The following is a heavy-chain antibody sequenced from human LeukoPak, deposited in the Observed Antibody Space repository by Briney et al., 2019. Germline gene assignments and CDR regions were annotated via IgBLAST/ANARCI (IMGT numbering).Heavy chain of an antibody. D-gene: IGHD3-22*01. Sequence: ASVKVSCKASGGTFSSYAISWVRQAPGQGLEWMGRIIPILGIANYAQKFQGRVTITADKSTSTAYMELSSLRSEDTAVYYCARGLGGGYYDSSGKIDYWGQGTLVTVSS. CDR1: GGTFSSYA. CDR2: IIPILGIA. CDR3: ARGLGGGYYDSSGKIDY. V-gene: IGHV1-69*04. J-gene: IGHJ4*02.